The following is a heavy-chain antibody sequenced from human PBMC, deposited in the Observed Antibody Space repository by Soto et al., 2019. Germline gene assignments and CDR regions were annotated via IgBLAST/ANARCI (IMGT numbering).Heavy chain of an antibody. D-gene: IGHD5-18*01. CDR2: ISGSGGST. CDR3: AIPPWIQLSVYFDY. CDR1: GFTFSSYA. Sequence: EVQLLESGGGLVQPGGSLRLSCAASGFTFSSYAMSWVRQAPGKGLEWVSAISGSGGSTYYADSVKGRFTTSRDNSKNTLYLQMNSLRAEDTAVYYCAIPPWIQLSVYFDYWGQGTLVTVSS. J-gene: IGHJ4*02. V-gene: IGHV3-23*01.